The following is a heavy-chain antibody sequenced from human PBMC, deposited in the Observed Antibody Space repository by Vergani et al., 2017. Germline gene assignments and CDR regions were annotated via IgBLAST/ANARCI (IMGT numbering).Heavy chain of an antibody. V-gene: IGHV3-21*01. CDR3: ARDLGIAAASDAFDI. CDR1: GFTFSSYS. J-gene: IGHJ3*02. D-gene: IGHD6-13*01. Sequence: EVQLVESGGGLVKPGGSLRLSCAASGFTFSSYSMNWVRQAPGKELEWVSSISSSSSYIYYADSVKGRFTISRDNAKNSLYLQMNSLRAEDTAVYYCARDLGIAAASDAFDIWGQGTMVTVSS. CDR2: ISSSSSYI.